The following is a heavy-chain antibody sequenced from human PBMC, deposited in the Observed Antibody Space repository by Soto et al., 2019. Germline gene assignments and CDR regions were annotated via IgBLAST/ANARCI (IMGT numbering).Heavy chain of an antibody. J-gene: IGHJ4*01. CDR2: IYYTGTT. D-gene: IGHD3-22*01. Sequence: SETLSLTCTVSGSPISSYYWSWFRQPPGQGLEWVGYIYYTGTTTYNPSLKSRVTVSVDTSRNQFSLKLRSVTAADTAVYYCARLGDYYQAFDCWGQGTLVTVSS. CDR3: ARLGDYYQAFDC. CDR1: GSPISSYY. V-gene: IGHV4-59*08.